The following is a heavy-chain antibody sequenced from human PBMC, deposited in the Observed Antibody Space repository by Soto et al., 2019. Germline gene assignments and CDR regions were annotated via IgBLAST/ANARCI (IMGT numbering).Heavy chain of an antibody. V-gene: IGHV3-74*01. CDR3: ARAFDSLVQTDY. CDR2: ISSDGSYA. D-gene: IGHD3-9*01. Sequence: EVQLVESGGGLVQPGGSLRLSCAASGFTFSHYWMYWVRQAPGKGLVCVSRISSDGSYASYADSVKGRFTISRDSAKSTLYLQMNSLRAADTGVYYCARAFDSLVQTDYWGQGTLVNVSS. CDR1: GFTFSHYW. J-gene: IGHJ4*02.